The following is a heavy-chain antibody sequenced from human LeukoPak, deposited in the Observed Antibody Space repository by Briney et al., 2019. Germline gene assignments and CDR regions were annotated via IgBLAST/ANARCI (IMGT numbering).Heavy chain of an antibody. Sequence: AESLSLACIASGFTFSNCGMHWVRQAQGKGLDWVAVIWYDGSNKYYIESVEGRFTISRDNPINTVYLQMDSLRAEDTAVYYCARDFGDTGYDRGWFDPWGQGTLVTVSS. CDR1: GFTFSNCG. V-gene: IGHV3-33*01. CDR3: ARDFGDTGYDRGWFDP. D-gene: IGHD5-12*01. J-gene: IGHJ5*02. CDR2: IWYDGSNK.